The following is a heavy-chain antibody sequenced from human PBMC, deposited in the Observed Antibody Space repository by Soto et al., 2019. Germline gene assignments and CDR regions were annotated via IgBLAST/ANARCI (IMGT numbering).Heavy chain of an antibody. D-gene: IGHD1-26*01. J-gene: IGHJ6*03. CDR3: ARDHSRGADHYYYYMDV. V-gene: IGHV1-8*01. CDR2: LNPNSGNT. CDR1: GYTFTSYD. Sequence: GASVKVSCKASGYTFTSYDINWVRQATGQGLEWMGWLNPNSGNTGYAQKFQGRVTMTRNTSISTAYMELSSLSSEDTAVYYCARDHSRGADHYYYYMDVWGKGTTVTVSS.